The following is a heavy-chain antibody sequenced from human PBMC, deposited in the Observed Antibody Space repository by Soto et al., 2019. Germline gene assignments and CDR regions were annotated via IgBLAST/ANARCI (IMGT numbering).Heavy chain of an antibody. J-gene: IGHJ4*02. Sequence: QVQLVESGGGVVQPGRSLRLSCAASGFTFSSYGMHWVRQAPGKGLEWVAVIWYDGSNKYYADSVKGRFTISRDNSKNTLYLQMNSLRAEDTAVYYCARAYYYDSSGYYFYFDYWGQGTLVTVSS. CDR2: IWYDGSNK. CDR3: ARAYYYDSSGYYFYFDY. CDR1: GFTFSSYG. V-gene: IGHV3-33*01. D-gene: IGHD3-22*01.